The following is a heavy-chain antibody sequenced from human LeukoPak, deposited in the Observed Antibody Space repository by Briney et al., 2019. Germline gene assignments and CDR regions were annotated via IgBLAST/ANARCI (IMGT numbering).Heavy chain of an antibody. J-gene: IGHJ4*02. CDR3: ARTKGIMPFDY. V-gene: IGHV3-7*01. D-gene: IGHD2-2*01. CDR1: GFTFSSYW. CDR2: IKGGGSEK. Sequence: PGGSLRLSCAASGFTFSSYWMSWVRQAPGKGLEWVANIKGGGSEKYYVDSVKGRFTMSRDNAENSLYLQMNSLRAEDTAVYYCARTKGIMPFDYWGQGTLVTVSS.